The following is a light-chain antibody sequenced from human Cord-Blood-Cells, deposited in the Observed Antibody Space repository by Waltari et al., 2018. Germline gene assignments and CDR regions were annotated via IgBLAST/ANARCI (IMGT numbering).Light chain of an antibody. Sequence: EIVLTQSPGTLSLSPGERATLSCRASQSVSSSYLAWYQQKPGQAPRLLIYGASSRATGIPGRLSGSGSGTDFTLTISRLEPEDFAVYYCQQYGSSPPITFGQGTRLEIK. CDR2: GAS. J-gene: IGKJ5*01. V-gene: IGKV3-20*01. CDR1: QSVSSSY. CDR3: QQYGSSPPIT.